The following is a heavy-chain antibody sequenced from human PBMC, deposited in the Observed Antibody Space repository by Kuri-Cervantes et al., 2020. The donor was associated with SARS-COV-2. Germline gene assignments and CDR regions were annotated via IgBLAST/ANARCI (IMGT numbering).Heavy chain of an antibody. Sequence: ETLSLTCAASGFTFSSYAMHWVRQAPGKGLEYVSAISSNGGSTYYADSVKGRFTISRDNSKNTLYLQMGSLGAEDTAVYYCARGYCSSTSCYDWGAFDIWGQGTMVTVSS. V-gene: IGHV3-64*02. D-gene: IGHD2-2*01. J-gene: IGHJ3*02. CDR2: ISSNGGST. CDR1: GFTFSSYA. CDR3: ARGYCSSTSCYDWGAFDI.